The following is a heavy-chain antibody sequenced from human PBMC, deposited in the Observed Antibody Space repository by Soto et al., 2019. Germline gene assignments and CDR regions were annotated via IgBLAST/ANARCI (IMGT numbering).Heavy chain of an antibody. D-gene: IGHD2-21*01. CDR2: ISYDGSNK. V-gene: IGHV3-30*18. CDR1: GFTFSSYG. J-gene: IGHJ6*02. CDR3: AKDTHRLYRYSVGYYYYGMDV. Sequence: QVQLVESGGGVVQPGRSLRLSCAASGFTFSSYGMHWVRQAPGKGLEWVAVISYDGSNKYYADSVKGRFTISRDNSKNTLYLQMNSLRAEDTAVYYCAKDTHRLYRYSVGYYYYGMDVWGQGTTVTVSS.